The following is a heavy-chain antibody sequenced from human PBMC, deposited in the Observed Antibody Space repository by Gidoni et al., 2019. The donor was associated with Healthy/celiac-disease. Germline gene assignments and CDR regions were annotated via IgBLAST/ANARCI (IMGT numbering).Heavy chain of an antibody. CDR2: IKQDGSEK. D-gene: IGHD2-2*01. J-gene: IGHJ6*02. CDR1: GFTFSSYW. CDR3: ARVRIVVPAAIRSYYYYGMDV. V-gene: IGHV3-7*01. Sequence: EVQLVESGGGLVQPGGSLRLSCAASGFTFSSYWMSWVRQAPGKGLEWVANIKQDGSEKYYVDSVKGRFTISRDNAKNSLYLQMNSLRAEDTAVYYCARVRIVVPAAIRSYYYYGMDVWGQGTTVTVSS.